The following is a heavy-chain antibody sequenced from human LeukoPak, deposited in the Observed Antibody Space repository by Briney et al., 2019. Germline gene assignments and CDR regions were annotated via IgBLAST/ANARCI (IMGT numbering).Heavy chain of an antibody. Sequence: GGSLRLSCAASGFTFDDYAMSWVRQAPGKGLEWVSGVNWNGGATGYADSVKGRFAISRDNAKNSLHLRMNSLRAEDTALYYCARVPSGYVDYWGQGTLVIVSS. V-gene: IGHV3-20*04. D-gene: IGHD3-3*01. CDR1: GFTFDDYA. CDR2: VNWNGGAT. J-gene: IGHJ4*02. CDR3: ARVPSGYVDY.